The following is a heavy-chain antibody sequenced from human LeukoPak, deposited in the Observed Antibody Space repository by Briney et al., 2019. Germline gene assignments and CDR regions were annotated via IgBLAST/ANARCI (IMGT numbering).Heavy chain of an antibody. D-gene: IGHD1-14*01. V-gene: IGHV3-21*01. J-gene: IGHJ3*02. Sequence: GGSLRLSCAASGFTFSSYSMNWVRQPPGNGLEWVSSISSSSSYIYYAHSVKGRLTISRDNAKNSLYLQMNSLRAEDTAVYYCATRRTLIPDHAFDIWGQGAMGTVSS. CDR1: GFTFSSYS. CDR3: ATRRTLIPDHAFDI. CDR2: ISSSSSYI.